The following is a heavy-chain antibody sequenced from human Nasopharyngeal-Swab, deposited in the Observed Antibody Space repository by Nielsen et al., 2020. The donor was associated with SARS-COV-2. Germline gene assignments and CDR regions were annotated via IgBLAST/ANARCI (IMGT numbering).Heavy chain of an antibody. Sequence: GESLKISCAASGFTFSSYWMSWARQAPGKGLEWVANIKQDGSEKYYVDSVKGRFTISRDNAKNSLYLQMNSLRAEDTAVYYCARARTEYGDYADYFDYWGQGTLVTVSS. CDR1: GFTFSSYW. CDR3: ARARTEYGDYADYFDY. D-gene: IGHD4-17*01. J-gene: IGHJ4*02. CDR2: IKQDGSEK. V-gene: IGHV3-7*05.